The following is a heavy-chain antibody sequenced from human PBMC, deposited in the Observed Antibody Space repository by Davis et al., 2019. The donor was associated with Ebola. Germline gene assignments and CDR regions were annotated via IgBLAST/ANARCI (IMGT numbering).Heavy chain of an antibody. D-gene: IGHD3-3*01. J-gene: IGHJ4*02. CDR3: ARENDFWSARGYFDY. Sequence: PGGSLRLSCTVSGGSVSSYYWTWIRQPPGKELEWIGNIYSSGNTNYNPSLESRVTISVDTSMHQFSLKLSSVTAADTAVYYCARENDFWSARGYFDYWGQGTLVTVSS. CDR1: GGSVSSYY. CDR2: IYSSGNT. V-gene: IGHV4-59*02.